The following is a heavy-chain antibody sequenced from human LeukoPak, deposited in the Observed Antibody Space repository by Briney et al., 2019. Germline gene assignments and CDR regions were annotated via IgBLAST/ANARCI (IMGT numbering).Heavy chain of an antibody. V-gene: IGHV3-30*02. CDR2: IRYDGSNK. D-gene: IGHD2-2*01. Sequence: GGSLRLSCAASGFTFSSYGMHWVRQAPGKGLEWVALIRYDGSNKYYADSVKGRFTISRDNSKNTLYLQMNSLRAEDTAVYYCAKDIGWIPAAKWGGYYFDYWGQGTLVTVSS. CDR1: GFTFSSYG. CDR3: AKDIGWIPAAKWGGYYFDY. J-gene: IGHJ4*02.